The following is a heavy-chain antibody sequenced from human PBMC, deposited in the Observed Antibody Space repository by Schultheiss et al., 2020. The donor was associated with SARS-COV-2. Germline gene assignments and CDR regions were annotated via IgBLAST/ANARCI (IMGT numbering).Heavy chain of an antibody. CDR2: INHSGST. J-gene: IGHJ4*02. V-gene: IGHV4-38-2*01. D-gene: IGHD3-22*01. CDR1: GYSISSGYY. Sequence: SETLSLTCAVSGYSISSGYYWGWIRQPPGKGLEWIGEINHSGSTNYNPSLKSRVTISVDTSKNQFSLKLSSVTAADTAVYYCARGPNYYDSSGCCFDYWGQGTLVTVSS. CDR3: ARGPNYYDSSGCCFDY.